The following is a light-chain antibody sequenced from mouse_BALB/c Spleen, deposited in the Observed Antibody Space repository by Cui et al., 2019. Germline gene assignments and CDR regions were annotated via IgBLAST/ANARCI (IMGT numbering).Light chain of an antibody. CDR2: LTS. Sequence: QIVLTQSPALMSASPGEKVTMTCSASSSVSYMYWYQQKPRSSPKPWIYLTSNLASGVPARFSGSGSGTSYSLTISSMDAEDAATYYCQQWSSNPRTFGGGTKLEIK. CDR3: QQWSSNPRT. CDR1: SSVSY. V-gene: IGKV4-68*01. J-gene: IGKJ1*01.